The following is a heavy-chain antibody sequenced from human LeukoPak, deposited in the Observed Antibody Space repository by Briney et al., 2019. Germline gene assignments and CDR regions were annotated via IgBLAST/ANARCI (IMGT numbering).Heavy chain of an antibody. CDR1: GYTFTGYY. CDR2: INPHSVGT. CDR3: ARGLLTGRNWYFDL. Sequence: SVKMSCKASGYTFTGYYIHWMRQAPAQRLEWIGWINPHSVGTNYAQNFQGRVTMTGDTSISTVYMELRTLRSDDTAVYYCARGLLTGRNWYFDLWGRCTVGPGSS. J-gene: IGHJ2*01. D-gene: IGHD7-27*01. V-gene: IGHV1-2*02.